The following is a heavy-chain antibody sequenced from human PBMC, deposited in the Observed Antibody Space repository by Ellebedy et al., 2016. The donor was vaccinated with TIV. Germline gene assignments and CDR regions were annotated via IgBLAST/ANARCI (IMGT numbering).Heavy chain of an antibody. CDR1: GFILGSFG. Sequence: GGSLRLSCAASGFILGSFGMHWVRQAPGKGLEWLAFISYDGNNKYIADSVKGRLTISRDNPMNALYQQMDSLRAEDTAVYYCAKEGYDIMTGEQFHGMDVWGQGTPVTVSS. V-gene: IGHV3-30*18. CDR3: AKEGYDIMTGEQFHGMDV. D-gene: IGHD3-9*01. J-gene: IGHJ6*02. CDR2: ISYDGNNK.